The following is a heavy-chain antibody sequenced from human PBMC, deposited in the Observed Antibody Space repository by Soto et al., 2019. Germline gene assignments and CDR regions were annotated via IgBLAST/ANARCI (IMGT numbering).Heavy chain of an antibody. CDR3: AVGYCSGGSCYSVFGLNAFDI. Sequence: SETLSLTCTVSGGSISSGGYYWSWIRQHPGKGLEWIGYIYYSGSTYYNPSLKSRVTISVDTSKNQFSLKLSSVTAADTAVYYCAVGYCSGGSCYSVFGLNAFDIWGQGTMVTVSS. J-gene: IGHJ3*02. CDR1: GGSISSGGYY. V-gene: IGHV4-31*03. D-gene: IGHD2-15*01. CDR2: IYYSGST.